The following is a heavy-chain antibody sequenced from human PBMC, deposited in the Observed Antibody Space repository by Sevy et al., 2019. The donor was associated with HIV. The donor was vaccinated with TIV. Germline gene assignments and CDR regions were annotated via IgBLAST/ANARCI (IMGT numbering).Heavy chain of an antibody. CDR2: IYYYGNT. CDR3: ASYGGPLEN. D-gene: IGHD3-16*01. Sequence: SETLSLTCTVSGGSISSGSFYWGWFRQPPGKGLEWIGNIYYYGNTYYNPSLKSRVTMSVDMSKNQSSLRLTSLTAADTAVYYCASYGGPLENWGQGILVTVSS. V-gene: IGHV4-39*01. CDR1: GGSISSGSFY. J-gene: IGHJ4*02.